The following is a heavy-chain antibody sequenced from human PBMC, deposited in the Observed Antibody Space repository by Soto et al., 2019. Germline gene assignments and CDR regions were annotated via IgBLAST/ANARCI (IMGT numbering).Heavy chain of an antibody. Sequence: GASVKVSCKVSGYTLTELSMHWVRQAPGKGLEWMGGFDPEDGETIYAQKFQGRVTITADESTSTAYMELSSLRSEDTAVYYCGPYYYDSSGYDDAFDIWGQGTMVTVSS. D-gene: IGHD3-22*01. J-gene: IGHJ3*02. CDR3: GPYYYDSSGYDDAFDI. CDR2: FDPEDGET. CDR1: GYTLTELS. V-gene: IGHV1-24*01.